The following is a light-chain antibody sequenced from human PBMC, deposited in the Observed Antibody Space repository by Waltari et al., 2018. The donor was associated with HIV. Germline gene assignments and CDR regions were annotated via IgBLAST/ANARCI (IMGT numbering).Light chain of an antibody. CDR2: DVS. CDR1: SHDIGGYNY. Sequence: QSALTQPASVSGSPGQSITISFTGTSHDIGGYNYASWYQQHPGKAHNLMISDVSHRPSGVSNRFSGSKSGNTASLTISGLQAEDEADYYCSSYTSSSTLGVFGSGTKVTVL. CDR3: SSYTSSSTLGV. J-gene: IGLJ1*01. V-gene: IGLV2-14*03.